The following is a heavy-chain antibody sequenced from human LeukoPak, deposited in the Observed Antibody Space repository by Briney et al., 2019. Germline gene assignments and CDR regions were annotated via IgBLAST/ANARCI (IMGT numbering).Heavy chain of an antibody. Sequence: ADSLSLTCTVSGASINNYYWSWIRQPAGKGLEWIGRIYITGSNIYNPSFKSRVTMSVDTSKNQFSLKLSSVTAADTAVYYCARDREVPCPGFDYWGQGTLVTVSS. CDR3: ARDREVPCPGFDY. CDR2: IYITGSN. V-gene: IGHV4-4*07. CDR1: GASINNYY. J-gene: IGHJ4*02. D-gene: IGHD1-26*01.